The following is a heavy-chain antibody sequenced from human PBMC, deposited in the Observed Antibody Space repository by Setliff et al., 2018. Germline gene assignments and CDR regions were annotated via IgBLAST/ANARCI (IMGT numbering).Heavy chain of an antibody. CDR3: ARLKYYDSGTYWGSWDYYSSMDV. CDR2: INHSGST. Sequence: NPSETLSLTCAASGGTFSDYYWTWIRQPPGKGLEWIGEINHSGSTNYNPSLKSRVTISVDTSKNKFSLTLSSVTAADTAVYYCARLKYYDSGTYWGSWDYYSSMDVWGKGTTVTVSS. CDR1: GGTFSDYY. D-gene: IGHD3-22*01. V-gene: IGHV4-34*08. J-gene: IGHJ6*03.